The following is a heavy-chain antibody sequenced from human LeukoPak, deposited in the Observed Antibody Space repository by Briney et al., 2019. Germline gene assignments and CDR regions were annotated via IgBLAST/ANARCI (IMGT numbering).Heavy chain of an antibody. J-gene: IGHJ3*02. D-gene: IGHD3-22*01. CDR2: ISGSGGNI. CDR1: GFTFSTYA. CDR3: AKRHYDSSGHNTRAFDI. V-gene: IGHV3-23*01. Sequence: PGGSLRLSSAASGFTFSTYAMHWVRQAPGKGLKWVSGISGSGGNIYYADSVKGRFIISRDNSKNTLFLQMSSLRAEDTALYYCAKRHYDSSGHNTRAFDIWGQGTMVTVSS.